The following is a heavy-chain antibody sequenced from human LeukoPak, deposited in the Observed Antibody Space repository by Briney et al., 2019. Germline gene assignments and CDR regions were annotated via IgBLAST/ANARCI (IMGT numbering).Heavy chain of an antibody. V-gene: IGHV1-18*01. CDR2: ISGYNDDT. CDR3: ARDTARTTTAGGPDY. D-gene: IGHD6-13*01. J-gene: IGHJ4*02. CDR1: GYTFASYG. Sequence: ASVKVSCKASGYTFASYGIDWVRQAPGQGLEWMGWISGYNDDTYYAQNLQDRVTMTTDTSTSTAYMELRSLTSDDTALYYCARDTARTTTAGGPDYWGQGTLVTVSS.